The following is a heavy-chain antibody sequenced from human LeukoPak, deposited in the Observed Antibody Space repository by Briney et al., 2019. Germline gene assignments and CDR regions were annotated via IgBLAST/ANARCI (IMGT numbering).Heavy chain of an antibody. CDR2: IYSGGST. J-gene: IGHJ4*02. D-gene: IGHD6-6*01. CDR1: GFTVSSNY. V-gene: IGHV3-53*01. Sequence: GGSLRLSCAASGFTVSSNYMSWVRQAPGKGLEWVSVIYSGGSTYHADSVKGRFTISRDNSKNTLYLQMDSLRAEDTAVYYCANSYTSSSRTPFDCWGQGTLVTVSS. CDR3: ANSYTSSSRTPFDC.